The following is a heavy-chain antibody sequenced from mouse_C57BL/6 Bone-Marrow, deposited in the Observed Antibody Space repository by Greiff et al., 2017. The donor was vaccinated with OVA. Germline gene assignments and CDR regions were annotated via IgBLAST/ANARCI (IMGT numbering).Heavy chain of an antibody. D-gene: IGHD1-1*01. J-gene: IGHJ3*01. Sequence: EVKLMESGPELVKPGASVKIPCKASGYTFTDYNMDWVKQSHGKSLEWIGDINPNNGGTIYNQKFKGKATMTVDTSSSTAYMGLRSLTSEDTAVYYCARGNYYGSSYVSFAYWGQGTLVTVSA. CDR2: INPNNGGT. CDR3: ARGNYYGSSYVSFAY. V-gene: IGHV1-18*01. CDR1: GYTFTDYN.